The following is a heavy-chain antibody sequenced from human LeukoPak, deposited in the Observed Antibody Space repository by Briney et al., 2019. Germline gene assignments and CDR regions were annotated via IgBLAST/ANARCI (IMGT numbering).Heavy chain of an antibody. CDR1: GFTFSSYA. CDR3: ARVRSVMVRGEIDY. V-gene: IGHV3-23*01. Sequence: GGSLRLSCAASGFTFSSYAMSWVRQAPGKGLGWVSAISGSGGSTYYADSVKGRFTISRDNSKNTLYLQMNSLRVEDTAVYYCARVRSVMVRGEIDYWGQGALVTVSS. J-gene: IGHJ4*02. CDR2: ISGSGGST. D-gene: IGHD3-10*01.